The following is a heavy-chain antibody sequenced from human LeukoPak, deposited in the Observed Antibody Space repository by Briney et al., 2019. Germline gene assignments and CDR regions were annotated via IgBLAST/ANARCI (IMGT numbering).Heavy chain of an antibody. CDR1: GFTFSSYS. Sequence: PGGSLTLSCAASGFTFSSYSMNWVRQAPGKGLEWVSSISSSSSYIYYADSVKGRFTISRDNAKNSLYLQMNSLRAEDTAVYYCARESPWGRAFDIWGQGTMVTVSS. CDR3: ARESPWGRAFDI. V-gene: IGHV3-21*01. D-gene: IGHD1-26*01. CDR2: ISSSSSYI. J-gene: IGHJ3*02.